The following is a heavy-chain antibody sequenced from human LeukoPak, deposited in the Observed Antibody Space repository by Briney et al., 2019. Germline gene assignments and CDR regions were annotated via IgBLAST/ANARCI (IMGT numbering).Heavy chain of an antibody. Sequence: PSETLSLTCAVYGGSFSGYYWSWIRQPPGKGLEWIGEINHSGSTNYNPSLKSRVTISVDTSENQFSLKLSSVTAADTAVYYCARVGVTGKIDYWGQGTLVTVSS. J-gene: IGHJ4*02. V-gene: IGHV4-34*01. CDR2: INHSGST. CDR3: ARVGVTGKIDY. D-gene: IGHD7-27*01. CDR1: GGSFSGYY.